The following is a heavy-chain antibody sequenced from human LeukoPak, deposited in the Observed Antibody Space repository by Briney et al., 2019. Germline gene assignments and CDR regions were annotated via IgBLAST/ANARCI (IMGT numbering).Heavy chain of an antibody. CDR1: GFTFSNYA. Sequence: GGSLRLSCAASGFTFSNYAMRWIRQAPGEGLEWVSVISGNGGSTYYADSVKGRFTISRDNSKNTLYMQMNSLRAEDTAVYYCANEAEHSSIWGQGTMVIVSS. V-gene: IGHV3-23*01. D-gene: IGHD6-6*01. CDR2: ISGNGGST. J-gene: IGHJ3*02. CDR3: ANEAEHSSI.